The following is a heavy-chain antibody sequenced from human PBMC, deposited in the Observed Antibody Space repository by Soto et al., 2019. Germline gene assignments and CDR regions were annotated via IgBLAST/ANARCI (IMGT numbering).Heavy chain of an antibody. CDR3: VKDTVVVPAAGRGFDY. D-gene: IGHD2-2*01. CDR1: GFSFNSYA. Sequence: PGGSLRLSCAASGFSFNSYAMSWVRQSPGKGLEWVSSVSGNSGSSYYADSGKGRFTISRDNSKNTLFLEMNSLRAEDTAVYYCVKDTVVVPAAGRGFDYWGQGTLVTVSS. CDR2: VSGNSGSS. J-gene: IGHJ4*02. V-gene: IGHV3-23*01.